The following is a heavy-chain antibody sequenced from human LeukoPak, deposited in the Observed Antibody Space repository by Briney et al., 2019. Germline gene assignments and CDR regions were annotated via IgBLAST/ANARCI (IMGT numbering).Heavy chain of an antibody. CDR2: IYYSGST. Sequence: SETLSLTCTVSGGSIISSSSYYWGWIRQPPGKGLEWIGSIYYSGSTYYTPSLKSRVTISVDTSKIQVSLKLTSVTAADTAVYYCARGLRFRRIVVVVAATPRGAFDIWGQGTMVTVSS. D-gene: IGHD2-15*01. V-gene: IGHV4-39*07. CDR1: GGSIISSSSYY. J-gene: IGHJ3*02. CDR3: ARGLRFRRIVVVVAATPRGAFDI.